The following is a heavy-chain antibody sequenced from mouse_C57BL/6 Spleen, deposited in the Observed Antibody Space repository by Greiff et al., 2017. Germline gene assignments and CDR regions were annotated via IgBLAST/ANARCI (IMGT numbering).Heavy chain of an antibody. V-gene: IGHV5-4*01. J-gene: IGHJ1*03. CDR3: ARDDTTVVAPYLYFDV. D-gene: IGHD1-1*01. Sequence: EVKLVESGGGLVKPGGSLQLSCAASGFTFSRYAMSWVRQTPEKRLEWVATIRDGGSYTYYTDNVKGRFTISRDTAKNNLYLQMGPLQSEDTAMYYCARDDTTVVAPYLYFDVWGTGTTVTVSS. CDR2: IRDGGSYT. CDR1: GFTFSRYA.